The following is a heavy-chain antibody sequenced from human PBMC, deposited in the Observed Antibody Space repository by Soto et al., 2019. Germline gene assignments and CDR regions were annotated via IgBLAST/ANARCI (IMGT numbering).Heavy chain of an antibody. D-gene: IGHD3-3*01. Sequence: QINLIESGPPLVKPTQTLTLTCTFSGFSLITSGAAVGWVRQPPVRDLEWLALIYWDGDKRYNASLGNRLTITKDTSMNQVVLTLTNVDPADTATYYCAHRATMTIFGLIIDNGIWFDPWGQGTRVIVSS. CDR3: AHRATMTIFGLIIDNGIWFDP. V-gene: IGHV2-5*02. CDR2: IYWDGDK. CDR1: GFSLITSGAA. J-gene: IGHJ5*02.